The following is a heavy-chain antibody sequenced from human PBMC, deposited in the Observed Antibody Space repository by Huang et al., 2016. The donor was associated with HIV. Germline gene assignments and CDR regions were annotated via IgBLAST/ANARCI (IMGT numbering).Heavy chain of an antibody. Sequence: QVQLQESGPGLVKPSETLSLTCTVPGGSISTNYWSWIRQPAGKGLEWIGRIFSSGSTNYNPSLESRVTMARDTSKNQFSRKLSSVTAADTAVYYCARIAYRGGYNLAFDIWGQGTMVTVSS. J-gene: IGHJ3*02. D-gene: IGHD5-12*01. CDR1: GGSISTNY. CDR2: IFSSGST. CDR3: ARIAYRGGYNLAFDI. V-gene: IGHV4-4*07.